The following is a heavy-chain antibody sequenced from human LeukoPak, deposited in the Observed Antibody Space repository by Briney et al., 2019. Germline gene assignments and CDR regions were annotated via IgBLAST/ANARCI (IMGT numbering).Heavy chain of an antibody. V-gene: IGHV2-5*01. J-gene: IGHJ5*02. CDR1: GFSLSTSGVG. Sequence: SGPTLVKPTQTLTLTCTFSGFSLSTSGVGVGWIRQPPGKALEWLALIYWNDDKRYSPSLKSRLTITKDTSKNQVVLTMTNMDPVDTATYYCAHRPHIVLMVCASHDWFDPWGQGTLVTVSS. CDR3: AHRPHIVLMVCASHDWFDP. D-gene: IGHD2-8*01. CDR2: IYWNDDK.